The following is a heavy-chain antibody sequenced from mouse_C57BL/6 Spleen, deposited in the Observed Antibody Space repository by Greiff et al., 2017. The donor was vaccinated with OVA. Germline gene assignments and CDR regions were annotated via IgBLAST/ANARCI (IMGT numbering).Heavy chain of an antibody. V-gene: IGHV1-64*01. CDR2: IHPISGSI. CDR1: GYTFTSYW. D-gene: IGHD1-1*01. CDR3: AIYYYGSSYVVYYYAMDY. Sequence: VQLQQPGAELLKPGASVKLSCKASGYTFTSYWMPWVKQRPGQGLEWIGMIHPISGSINYNEKFKSKATLTVDKSSSTAYMQLSSLTSEDSAVYYCAIYYYGSSYVVYYYAMDYWGQGTSVTVSS. J-gene: IGHJ4*01.